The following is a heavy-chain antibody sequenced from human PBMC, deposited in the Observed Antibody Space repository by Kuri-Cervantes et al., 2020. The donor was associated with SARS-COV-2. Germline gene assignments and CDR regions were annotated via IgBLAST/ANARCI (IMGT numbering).Heavy chain of an antibody. CDR3: AREYCTGGVCYPYAFDI. CDR1: GGTFSSYA. CDR2: IIPIFGTA. D-gene: IGHD2-8*02. J-gene: IGHJ3*02. Sequence: SVKVSCKASGGTFSSYAISWVRQAPGQGLEWMGGIIPIFGTANYTQKFQGRVTITADKSTSTAYMELSSLRSEDTAVYYCAREYCTGGVCYPYAFDIWGQGTMVTVSS. V-gene: IGHV1-69*06.